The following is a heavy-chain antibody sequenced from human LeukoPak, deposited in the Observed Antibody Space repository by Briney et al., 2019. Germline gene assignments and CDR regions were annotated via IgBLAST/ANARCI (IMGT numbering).Heavy chain of an antibody. D-gene: IGHD3-10*01. CDR2: IIPIFGTA. CDR1: GGTFSSYA. Sequence: ASVKVSCKASGGTFSSYAISWVRQAPGQGLERMGGIIPIFGTANYAQKFQGRVTITADESTSTAYMELSSLRSEDTAVYYCARDVLLWYRGFDYWGQGTLVTVSS. J-gene: IGHJ4*02. CDR3: ARDVLLWYRGFDY. V-gene: IGHV1-69*13.